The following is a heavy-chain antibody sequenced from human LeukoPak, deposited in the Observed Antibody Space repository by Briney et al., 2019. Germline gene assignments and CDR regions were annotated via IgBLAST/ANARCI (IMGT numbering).Heavy chain of an antibody. Sequence: GGSLRLSCAASGFTFSTYWMHWVRQAPGKGLVWVSRIKTDGSIATYGDSVKGRFTISRDNAKNTVYLQMNSLRAEDTALYHCARAKTGNWYFDLWGRGTLVTVSS. CDR1: GFTFSTYW. V-gene: IGHV3-74*01. D-gene: IGHD3-10*01. CDR2: IKTDGSIA. J-gene: IGHJ2*01. CDR3: ARAKTGNWYFDL.